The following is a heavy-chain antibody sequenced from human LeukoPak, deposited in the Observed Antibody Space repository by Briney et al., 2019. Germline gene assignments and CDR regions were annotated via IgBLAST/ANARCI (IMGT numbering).Heavy chain of an antibody. CDR1: GYTFTSYY. CDR2: INPNSGGT. V-gene: IGHV1-2*02. J-gene: IGHJ4*02. D-gene: IGHD3-10*01. Sequence: ASVKVSCKASGYTFTSYYMHWVRQAPGQGLEWMGWINPNSGGTNYAQKFQGRVTMTRDTSISTAYMELSRLRSDDTAVYYCARVRRGSQGSFDYWGQGTLVTVSS. CDR3: ARVRRGSQGSFDY.